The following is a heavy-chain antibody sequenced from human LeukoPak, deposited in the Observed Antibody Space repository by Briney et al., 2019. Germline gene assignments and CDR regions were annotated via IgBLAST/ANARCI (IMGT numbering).Heavy chain of an antibody. CDR3: AREEYGFDP. CDR1: GYTFTGYY. Sequence: GGSLRLSCAASGYTFTGYYMHWVRQAPGQGLEWMGWINPKSGGTNYAQKFQGRVTMTRDTSIHTAYMELSRLRSDDTAVYYCAREEYGFDPWGQGTLVTVSS. J-gene: IGHJ5*02. D-gene: IGHD2-2*01. CDR2: INPKSGGT. V-gene: IGHV1-2*02.